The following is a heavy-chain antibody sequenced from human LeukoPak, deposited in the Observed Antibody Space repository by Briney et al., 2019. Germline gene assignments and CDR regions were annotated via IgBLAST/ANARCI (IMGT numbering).Heavy chain of an antibody. CDR1: GFTFSSYS. D-gene: IGHD1-1*01. CDR2: ISSSSSTM. CDR3: ARDGLGSTADY. Sequence: GGSLRLSCAASGFTFSSYSMNWVRQAPGKGLEWVSYISSSSSTMYYADSVKGRFTISRDNAKNSLYLQMNSLRAEDTAVYYCARDGLGSTADYWGQGTLVTVSS. V-gene: IGHV3-48*01. J-gene: IGHJ4*02.